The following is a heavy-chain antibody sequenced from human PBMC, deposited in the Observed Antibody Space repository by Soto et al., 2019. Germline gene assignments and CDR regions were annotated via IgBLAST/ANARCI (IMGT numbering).Heavy chain of an antibody. Sequence: ASVKVSCKASGYSINTSGLCWVRLAPGRGLEWMGWINTSKGYTGYAQKFQGRVTMTTETSSNSAYMELTSLTSDDTGHDYCVRVRTRETNLGRCDSWGPATSVTDS. CDR1: GYSINTSG. CDR2: INTSKGYT. D-gene: IGHD2-21*01. CDR3: VRVRTRETNLGRCDS. V-gene: IGHV1-18*04. J-gene: IGHJ6*02.